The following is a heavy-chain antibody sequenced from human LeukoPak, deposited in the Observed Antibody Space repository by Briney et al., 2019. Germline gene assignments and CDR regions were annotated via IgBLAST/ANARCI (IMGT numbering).Heavy chain of an antibody. D-gene: IGHD2-2*01. CDR3: EKGYEDPFHI. Sequence: GVSLRLSCAAAGFTFSSYSMNWVRQAPGKGLEWVSSISSSSSYIYYADSVKGRFTISRDNAKNSLYLQMNSLRAEDAAVYYCEKGYEDPFHIWGQGTMVTVSS. CDR1: GFTFSSYS. J-gene: IGHJ3*02. V-gene: IGHV3-21*04. CDR2: ISSSSSYI.